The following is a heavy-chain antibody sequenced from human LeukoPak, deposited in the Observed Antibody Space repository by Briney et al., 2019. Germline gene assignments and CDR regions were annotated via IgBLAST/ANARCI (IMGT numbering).Heavy chain of an antibody. D-gene: IGHD6-13*01. Sequence: GGSLRLSCAASGFTFSSYEMNWVRQAPGKGLEWVSYISSSGSTIYYADSVKGRFTISRDNAKTSLYLQMNSLRAEDTAVYYCARDPTDSSSWYEGDYWGQGTLVTVSS. V-gene: IGHV3-48*03. J-gene: IGHJ4*02. CDR2: ISSSGSTI. CDR3: ARDPTDSSSWYEGDY. CDR1: GFTFSSYE.